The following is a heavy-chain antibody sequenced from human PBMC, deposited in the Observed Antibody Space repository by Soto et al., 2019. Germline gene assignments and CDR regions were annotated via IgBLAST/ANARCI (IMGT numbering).Heavy chain of an antibody. D-gene: IGHD2-21*02. CDR1: GFTFSNYW. V-gene: IGHV3-7*05. J-gene: IGHJ3*02. CDR2: IKQDGSEK. Sequence: ESGGGLVQPGGCLRLSCEGSGFTFSNYWMNWVRQAPGKGLEWVANIKQDGSEKNYVDSVKGRFTISRDNAKNSLYLQMNSLRVEDTAVYYCVVTTSTFGIWVQGAMVTVSS. CDR3: VVTTSTFGI.